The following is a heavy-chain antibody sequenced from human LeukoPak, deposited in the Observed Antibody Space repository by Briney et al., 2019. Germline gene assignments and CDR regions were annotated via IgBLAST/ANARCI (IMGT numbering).Heavy chain of an antibody. CDR2: MNPNSGNT. D-gene: IGHD4-23*01. CDR3: ARVGYGGYYYGMDV. CDR1: GYTFTSYD. Sequence: GASVTVSCKASGYTFTSYDIHWVRQAPGQGLEWMGWMNPNSGNTGYAQKFQGRVTMTRNTSISTAYMELSSLRSEDTAVYYCARVGYGGYYYGMDVWGQGTTVTVSS. J-gene: IGHJ6*02. V-gene: IGHV1-8*01.